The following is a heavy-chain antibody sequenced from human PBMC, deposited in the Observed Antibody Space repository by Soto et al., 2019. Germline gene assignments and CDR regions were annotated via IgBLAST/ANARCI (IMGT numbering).Heavy chain of an antibody. D-gene: IGHD3-22*01. CDR2: IHYSGST. Sequence: SETLSLTCTVSGGSISSGGYYWSWIRQHPGKGLEWIGYIHYSGSTYYNPSLKSRVTISVDTSKNQFSLKLSSVTAADTAVYYCARDKAPSITMIVVAALEYWGQGTLVTVSS. J-gene: IGHJ4*02. V-gene: IGHV4-31*03. CDR1: GGSISSGGYY. CDR3: ARDKAPSITMIVVAALEY.